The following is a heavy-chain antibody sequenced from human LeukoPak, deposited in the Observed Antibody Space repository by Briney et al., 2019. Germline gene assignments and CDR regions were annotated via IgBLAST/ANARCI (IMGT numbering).Heavy chain of an antibody. CDR1: GFTFSSYA. V-gene: IGHV3-30*01. D-gene: IGHD6-6*01. Sequence: GGSLRLSCAASGFTFSSYAMHWVRQAPGKGLEWVAVISYDGSNKYYADSVKGRFTISRDNSKNTLYLQMNSLRAEDTAVYYCARVSSSTFALDYWGQGTLVTVSS. CDR2: ISYDGSNK. CDR3: ARVSSSTFALDY. J-gene: IGHJ4*02.